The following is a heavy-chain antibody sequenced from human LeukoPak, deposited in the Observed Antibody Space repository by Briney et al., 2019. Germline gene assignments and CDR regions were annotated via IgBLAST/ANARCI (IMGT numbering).Heavy chain of an antibody. D-gene: IGHD3-10*01. V-gene: IGHV4-59*12. CDR2: IHSSGKT. J-gene: IGHJ4*02. CDR3: ARDQGGLLWFGELLSNTGFDY. Sequence: SETLSLTCTVSGGSIISYYWSWIRQSPQKGLEWIAYIHSSGKTNYNPSLKSRVTISVDTSKNQFSLKVSSVTAADTAVYYCARDQGGLLWFGELLSNTGFDYWGQGTLVTVSS. CDR1: GGSIISYY.